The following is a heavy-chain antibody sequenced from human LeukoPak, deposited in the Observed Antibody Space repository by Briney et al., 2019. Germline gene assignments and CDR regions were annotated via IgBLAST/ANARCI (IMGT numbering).Heavy chain of an antibody. J-gene: IGHJ5*02. CDR1: GYTFTGYY. V-gene: IGHV1-2*06. D-gene: IGHD6-6*01. CDR3: ARDYGRELAARPNNWFDP. Sequence: ASVKVSCKASGYTFTGYYIHWVRQAPGQGLEWMGRINPNNGDTNYAQKFPGRVTLTRDTSIGTAYMELSSLRSEDTAVYYCARDYGRELAARPNNWFDPWGQGTLVTVSS. CDR2: INPNNGDT.